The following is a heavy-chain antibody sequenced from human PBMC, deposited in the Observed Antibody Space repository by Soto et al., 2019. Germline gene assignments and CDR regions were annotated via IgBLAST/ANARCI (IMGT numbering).Heavy chain of an antibody. D-gene: IGHD3-16*01. V-gene: IGHV4-34*01. CDR2: INHSGST. J-gene: IGHJ4*02. CDR3: ARVWGSSASN. CDR1: GGSFSGYY. Sequence: PSETLSLTCAVYGGSFSGYYWSWIRQPPGKGLEWIGEINHSGSTNYNPSLKSRVTISVDTSKNQFSLKLSSVTAADTAVYYCARVWGSSASNWGQGTLVTVSS.